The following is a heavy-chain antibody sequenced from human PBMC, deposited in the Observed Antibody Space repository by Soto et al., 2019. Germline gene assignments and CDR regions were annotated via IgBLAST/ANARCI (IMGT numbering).Heavy chain of an antibody. CDR3: ARDRSAGNYFYYGMDV. Sequence: QVQLVESGGGVVQPGRSLRLSCAASGLNFNRNGMHWVRQAPGKGLEWVAVIWYDGSKESYSDSVKGRFTISRDNSKNMLYLQMNRVRVEDTAVYFCARDRSAGNYFYYGMDVWGQGTTVTVSS. D-gene: IGHD1-1*01. CDR2: IWYDGSKE. J-gene: IGHJ6*02. V-gene: IGHV3-33*01. CDR1: GLNFNRNG.